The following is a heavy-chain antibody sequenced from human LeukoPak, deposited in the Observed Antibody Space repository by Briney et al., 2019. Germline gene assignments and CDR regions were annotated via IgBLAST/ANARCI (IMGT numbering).Heavy chain of an antibody. Sequence: SVKVSCKASGGTFSSYAISWVRQAPGQGLEWMGGIIPIFGTANYAQKFQGRVTITADESTSTAYMELSSLRSEDTAVYYCARSFSSSWYGDYFDYWGQGTLVTVSS. CDR1: GGTFSSYA. V-gene: IGHV1-69*13. CDR2: IIPIFGTA. D-gene: IGHD6-13*01. CDR3: ARSFSSSWYGDYFDY. J-gene: IGHJ4*02.